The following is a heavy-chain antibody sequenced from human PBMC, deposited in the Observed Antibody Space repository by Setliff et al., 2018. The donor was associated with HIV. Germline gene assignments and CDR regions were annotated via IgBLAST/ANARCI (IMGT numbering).Heavy chain of an antibody. D-gene: IGHD3-22*01. V-gene: IGHV4-4*09. CDR2: IYTSGST. J-gene: IGHJ4*02. Sequence: PSETLSLTCTVSGGSISSYYWSWIRQPPGKGREWIGYIYTSGSTNYNPSLKSRVTIPVDTSKTPFSLKLSSVTAADTAVYYCARGLSFYDPGGFDYWGQGTLVTVSS. CDR3: ARGLSFYDPGGFDY. CDR1: GGSISSYY.